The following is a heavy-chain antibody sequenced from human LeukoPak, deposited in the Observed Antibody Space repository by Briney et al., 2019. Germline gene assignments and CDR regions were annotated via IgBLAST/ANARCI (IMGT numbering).Heavy chain of an antibody. J-gene: IGHJ6*03. CDR2: ISSSSSTI. CDR1: GFTFSSYS. D-gene: IGHD5-12*01. V-gene: IGHV3-48*01. Sequence: GGSLRLSCAASGFTFSSYSMNWVRQAPGKGLEWVSYISSSSSTIYYADSVKGRFTISRDNAKNSLYLQMNSLRAEDTAVYYCASIVATNMDVWGKGTTVTVSS. CDR3: ASIVATNMDV.